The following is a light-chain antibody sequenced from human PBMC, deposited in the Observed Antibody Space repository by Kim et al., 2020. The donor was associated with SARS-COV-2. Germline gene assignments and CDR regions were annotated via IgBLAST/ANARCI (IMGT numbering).Light chain of an antibody. CDR3: QQYKS. J-gene: IGKJ4*01. CDR1: QSISSW. Sequence: STLSASVGDRVTITCRASQSISSWLAWYQQKPGKAPKLLIYKASSLESGVPSRFSGSGSGTEFTLTISSLQPDDFATYYCQQYKSFGGGTKVDIK. CDR2: KAS. V-gene: IGKV1-5*03.